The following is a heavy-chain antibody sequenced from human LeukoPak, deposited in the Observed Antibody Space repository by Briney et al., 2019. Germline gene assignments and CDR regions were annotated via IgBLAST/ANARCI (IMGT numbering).Heavy chain of an antibody. V-gene: IGHV3-7*01. J-gene: IGHJ4*02. CDR2: IKQDGSEK. D-gene: IGHD6-19*01. CDR1: GFTFSSYW. CDR3: AREVAVAGTDY. Sequence: GGSLRLCCAASGFTFSSYWMSWVRQAPGRGLEWVANIKQDGSEKYYVDSVKGRFTISRDNAKNSLYLQMNSLRAEDTAVYYCAREVAVAGTDYWGQGTLVTVSS.